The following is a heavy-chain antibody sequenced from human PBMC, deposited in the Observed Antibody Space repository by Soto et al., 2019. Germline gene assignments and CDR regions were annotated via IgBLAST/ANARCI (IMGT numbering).Heavy chain of an antibody. V-gene: IGHV3-53*04. D-gene: IGHD2-15*01. CDR3: AKVDRWYFDY. J-gene: IGHJ4*02. Sequence: EVQLVESGGGLVQPGGSLRLSCAASGFTVTSHYMIWVRQAPGKGLEWVSIIYGDTTTYYADSVKGRFTVSRHNSKNTMYLQMNSLRPEDTAVYYCAKVDRWYFDYWGQGTLVTVSS. CDR2: IYGDTTT. CDR1: GFTVTSHY.